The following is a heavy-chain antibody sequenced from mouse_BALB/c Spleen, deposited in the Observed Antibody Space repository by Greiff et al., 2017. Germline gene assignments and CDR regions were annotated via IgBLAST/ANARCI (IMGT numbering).Heavy chain of an antibody. CDR2: INPYNDGT. CDR1: GSTFTSYV. CDR3: ARWARRQYYYAMDY. V-gene: IGHV1-14*01. Sequence: EVKVVESGPELVKPGASVKMSCKASGSTFTSYVMHWVKQKPGQGLEWIGYINPYNDGTKYNEKFKGKATLTSDKSSSTAYMELSSLTSEDSAVYYCARWARRQYYYAMDYWGQGTSVTVSS. J-gene: IGHJ4*01.